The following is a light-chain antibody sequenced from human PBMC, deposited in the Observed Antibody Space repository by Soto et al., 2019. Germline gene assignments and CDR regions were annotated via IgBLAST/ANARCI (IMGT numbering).Light chain of an antibody. V-gene: IGLV2-23*03. CDR3: CSYAGSSTFEV. CDR1: SSDVGSYNL. J-gene: IGLJ2*01. Sequence: QSVLTQPASMSGSPGQSITISCTGTSSDVGSYNLVSWYQQHPGKAPKLMIYEGSKRPSGVSNRFSGSKSGNTASLTISGLQAEDEADYYCCSYAGSSTFEVFGGGTKLTVL. CDR2: EGS.